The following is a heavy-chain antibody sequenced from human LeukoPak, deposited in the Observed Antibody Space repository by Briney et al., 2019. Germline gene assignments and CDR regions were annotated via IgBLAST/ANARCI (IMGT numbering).Heavy chain of an antibody. CDR2: ISAYNGNT. CDR1: GYTFTSYG. Sequence: ASVTVSCTASGYTFTSYGISWVRQAPGQGLEWMGWISAYNGNTNYAQKLQGRVTMTTDTSTSTAYMELRSLRSDDTAVYYCARAYYYDSSGYYESDYWGQGTLGTVSS. V-gene: IGHV1-18*01. D-gene: IGHD3-22*01. J-gene: IGHJ4*02. CDR3: ARAYYYDSSGYYESDY.